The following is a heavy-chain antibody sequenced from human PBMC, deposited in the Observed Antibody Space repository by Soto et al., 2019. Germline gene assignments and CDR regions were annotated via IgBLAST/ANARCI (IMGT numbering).Heavy chain of an antibody. Sequence: SETLSLTCNVSGGSINNYYWTWIRQPPGMGLEWIGYVYYTGTTSYNPSLKSRVTISIDGSKNQISLKLSSVAAGDTAFYYCARLGGYYHSLDTWGQGTLVTVSS. J-gene: IGHJ5*02. D-gene: IGHD3-22*01. V-gene: IGHV4-59*08. CDR1: GGSINNYY. CDR2: VYYTGTT. CDR3: ARLGGYYHSLDT.